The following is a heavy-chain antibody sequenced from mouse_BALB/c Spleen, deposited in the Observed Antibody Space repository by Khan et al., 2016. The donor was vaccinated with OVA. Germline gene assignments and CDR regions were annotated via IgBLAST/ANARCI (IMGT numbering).Heavy chain of an antibody. J-gene: IGHJ2*01. CDR3: ARTARIKY. CDR1: GYSITSGYG. Sequence: EVELVESGPGLVKPSQSLSLTCTVTGYSITSGYGWNWIRQFPGNQLEWMGYIRYSGSTNYNPSLKSRISITRDTSKNPFFLQLNSVTTEDTATYYCARTARIKYWGQGTTLTVSS. V-gene: IGHV3-1*02. CDR2: IRYSGST. D-gene: IGHD1-2*01.